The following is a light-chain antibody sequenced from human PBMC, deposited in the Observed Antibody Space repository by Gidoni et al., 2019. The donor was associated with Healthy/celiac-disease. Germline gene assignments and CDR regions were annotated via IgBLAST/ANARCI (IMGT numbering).Light chain of an antibody. V-gene: IGKV3-20*01. J-gene: IGKJ1*01. CDR1: QSVSSSY. CDR2: CAS. CDR3: QQYGSSPWT. Sequence: EIVWTQSPGTLSLSPGERATLSCRASQSVSSSYLAWYQQKPGQAPRLLISCASSRATGIPDRFSGSGSGTDFTLTISRLEPEDFAVYYCQQYGSSPWTFGQGTKVEIK.